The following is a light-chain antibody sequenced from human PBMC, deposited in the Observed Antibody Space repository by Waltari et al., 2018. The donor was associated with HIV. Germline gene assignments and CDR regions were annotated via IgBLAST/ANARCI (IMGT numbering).Light chain of an antibody. CDR3: QHRGDWYT. CDR1: QSLSNY. V-gene: IGKV3-11*01. CDR2: DAS. Sequence: EIVLSQSPASLSLAPGESATLSCRASQSLSNYLAWYQQKPGQAPRLLIYDASTRVTGIPARFRGSGSGTDFTLTISSLDPGDFAIYYCQHRGDWYTFGQGTKLEI. J-gene: IGKJ2*01.